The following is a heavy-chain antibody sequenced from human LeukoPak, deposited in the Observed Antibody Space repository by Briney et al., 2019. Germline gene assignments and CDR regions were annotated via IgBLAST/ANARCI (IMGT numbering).Heavy chain of an antibody. CDR3: ARHRAYSSSSPFDY. V-gene: IGHV4-59*08. CDR2: IYYTGST. D-gene: IGHD6-6*01. Sequence: PSETLSLTCSVSGGSISSLCWSWIRQPPGKGLEWIGYIYYTGSTNYNPSLKSRVTMFVDMSKNQFPLRLSSVTAADTAVYYCARHRAYSSSSPFDYWGQGTLVTVSS. CDR1: GGSISSLC. J-gene: IGHJ4*02.